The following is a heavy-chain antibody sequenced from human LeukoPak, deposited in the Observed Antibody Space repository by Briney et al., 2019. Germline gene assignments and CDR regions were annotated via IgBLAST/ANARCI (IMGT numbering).Heavy chain of an antibody. CDR3: ARVITMVRGENWFDP. J-gene: IGHJ5*02. V-gene: IGHV1-18*01. CDR2: ISAYNGNT. D-gene: IGHD3-10*01. Sequence: ASVKVSCKASGYTFTSYGISWVRQAPGQGLEWMGWISAYNGNTNYAQKLQGRVTMTTDTSMSTAYMELRSLRSDDTAVYYCARVITMVRGENWFDPWGQGALVTVSS. CDR1: GYTFTSYG.